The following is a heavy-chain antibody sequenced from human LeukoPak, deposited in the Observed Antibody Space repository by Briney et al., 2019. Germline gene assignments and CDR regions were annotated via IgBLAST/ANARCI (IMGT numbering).Heavy chain of an antibody. Sequence: PGGSPRLSRAVSGIIVLSEHMGWVRQATGQGLEWVSVISSGGSTYYADSVKGRFTISRDNSKNTLYLQMNSLRAEDTAVYYCARSGYSGSYFEYWGQGTLVTVSS. D-gene: IGHD1-26*01. CDR1: GIIVLSEH. J-gene: IGHJ4*02. CDR2: ISSGGST. CDR3: ARSGYSGSYFEY. V-gene: IGHV3-53*01.